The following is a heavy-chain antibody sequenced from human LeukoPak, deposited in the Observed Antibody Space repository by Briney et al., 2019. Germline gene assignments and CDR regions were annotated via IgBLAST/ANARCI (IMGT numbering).Heavy chain of an antibody. CDR2: IYYSGST. V-gene: IGHV4-59*08. Sequence: PSETLSLTCTVSGGSIFSYYWSWIRQPPGKGLEWMGYIYYSGSTNYNPSLKSRVTISVDTSKNQFSLRVSSVTAADTAVYYCARHLNNCGDDCYIFDYWGQGTLVTVAS. J-gene: IGHJ4*02. CDR3: ARHLNNCGDDCYIFDY. CDR1: GGSIFSYY. D-gene: IGHD2-21*01.